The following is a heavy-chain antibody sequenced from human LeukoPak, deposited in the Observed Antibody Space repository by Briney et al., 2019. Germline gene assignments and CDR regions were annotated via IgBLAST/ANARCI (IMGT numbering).Heavy chain of an antibody. V-gene: IGHV4-34*01. J-gene: IGHJ4*02. CDR1: GGSFSGYY. D-gene: IGHD2-8*01. Sequence: SETLSLTCAVYGGSFSGYYWSWIRQPPGKGLEWIGEINHSGSTNYNPSLKSRVTISVDTSENQFSLKLSSVTAADTAVYYCARGRMGRRRFDYWGQGTLVTVSS. CDR2: INHSGST. CDR3: ARGRMGRRRFDY.